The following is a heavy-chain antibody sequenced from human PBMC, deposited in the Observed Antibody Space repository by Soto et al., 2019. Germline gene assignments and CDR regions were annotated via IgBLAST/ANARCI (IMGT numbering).Heavy chain of an antibody. J-gene: IGHJ4*02. D-gene: IGHD2-8*01. CDR2: ISSSSSYI. CDR1: GFTFSSYS. Sequence: GGSLRLSCAASGFTFSSYSMNWVRQAPGKGLEWVSSISSSSSYIYYADSVKGRFTISRDNAKNSLYLQMNSLRAEDTAVYYCARDGRICTNGVCYTAVDYWGQGTLVTVSS. V-gene: IGHV3-21*01. CDR3: ARDGRICTNGVCYTAVDY.